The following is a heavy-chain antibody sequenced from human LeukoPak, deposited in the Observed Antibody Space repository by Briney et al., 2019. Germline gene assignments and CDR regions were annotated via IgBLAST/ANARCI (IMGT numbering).Heavy chain of an antibody. CDR3: ARQKVVPYHFDY. V-gene: IGHV4-4*09. J-gene: IGHJ4*02. Sequence: PSETLSLTCTVSGGSISSYYWSWIRQPPGKGLEWIGYIYTSGTTNYNPSLNSRVTISVDTSKNQFSLKLSSVTAADTAVYYCARQKVVPYHFDYWGQGALVTVSS. CDR2: IYTSGTT. CDR1: GGSISSYY.